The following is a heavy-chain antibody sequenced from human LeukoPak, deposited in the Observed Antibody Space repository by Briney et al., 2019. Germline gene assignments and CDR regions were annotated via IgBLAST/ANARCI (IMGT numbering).Heavy chain of an antibody. CDR3: ARDRDTMSPYYFDY. CDR2: ISSSSSTI. CDR1: GFTFSSYS. D-gene: IGHD3-10*02. V-gene: IGHV3-48*04. J-gene: IGHJ4*02. Sequence: GGSLRLSCAASGFTFSSYSMNWVRQAPGKGLEWVSYISSSSSTIYYADSVKGRFTISRDNAKNSLYLQMNSLRAEDTAVYYCARDRDTMSPYYFDYWGQGTLVTVSS.